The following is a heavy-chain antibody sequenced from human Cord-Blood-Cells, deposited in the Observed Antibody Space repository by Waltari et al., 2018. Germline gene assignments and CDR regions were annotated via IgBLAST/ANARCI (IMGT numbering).Heavy chain of an antibody. CDR3: ARNSIVVVPAADNWFDP. J-gene: IGHJ5*02. CDR1: GYTFTGYY. D-gene: IGHD2-2*01. V-gene: IGHV1-2*02. CDR2: INPNSGGT. Sequence: QVQLVQSGAEVKKPGTSVKVSCKASGYTFTGYYMHWVRQAPGTGLEWMGWINPNSGGTNYAQKFQGRVTMTRDTSISTAYMELSRLRSDDTAVYYCARNSIVVVPAADNWFDPWGQGTLVTVSS.